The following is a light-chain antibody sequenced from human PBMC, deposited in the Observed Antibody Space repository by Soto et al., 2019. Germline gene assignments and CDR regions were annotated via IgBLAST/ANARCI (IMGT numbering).Light chain of an antibody. J-gene: IGKJ1*01. CDR3: MQALQTPRT. CDR2: LGS. Sequence: EIVMTQSPLSLPVTPGEPASISCKSSQSLLHSNGYNFLDWYLQKPGQSPRLLIYLGSNRASGVPDRFSGSGSGTDFKLKISRVEAEDVGVYCCMQALQTPRTFGQGTKVELK. CDR1: QSLLHSNGYNF. V-gene: IGKV2-28*01.